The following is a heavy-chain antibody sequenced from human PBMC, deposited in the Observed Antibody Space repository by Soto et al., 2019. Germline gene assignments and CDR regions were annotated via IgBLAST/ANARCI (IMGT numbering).Heavy chain of an antibody. D-gene: IGHD3-22*01. V-gene: IGHV3-9*01. Sequence: LRLSNAASGFNFDDYAMHWVRQAPGKRLEWVSGITWNSGDITYTGSVKGRFSVYRDNAENSLYPHMNSLRPEDAAFYYCATSRGLVSRALDLRGHGTLVTISS. CDR2: ITWNSGDI. CDR1: GFNFDDYA. J-gene: IGHJ5*02. CDR3: ATSRGLVSRALDL.